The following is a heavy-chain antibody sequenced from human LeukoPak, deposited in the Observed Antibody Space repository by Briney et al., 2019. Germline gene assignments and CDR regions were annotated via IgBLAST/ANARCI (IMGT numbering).Heavy chain of an antibody. CDR2: IRSKTYDGTT. D-gene: IGHD5-24*01. CDR3: TRVWLQYFDY. Sequence: GGSLRLSCAASGFTFDDYGMSWVRHAPGKGLEWVGFIRSKTYDGTTEYAASVKGRFTISRDDSKRIAYLQMNSLKTDDTAVYYCTRVWLQYFDYWGQGTLITVSS. CDR1: GFTFDDYG. V-gene: IGHV3-49*04. J-gene: IGHJ4*02.